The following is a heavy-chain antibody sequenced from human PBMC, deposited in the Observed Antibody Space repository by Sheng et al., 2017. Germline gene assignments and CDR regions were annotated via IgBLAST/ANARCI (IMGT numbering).Heavy chain of an antibody. D-gene: IGHD4-17*01. CDR1: GFTFSGSW. CDR2: IRGDGSDK. V-gene: IGHV3-7*01. J-gene: IGHJ4*02. Sequence: EVQLVESGGGLVQPGGSLRLSCAVSGFTFSGSWMSWVRQAPGKGLEWVANIRGDGSDKYYVDSVKGRFAISRDNAKNSLSLQMNSLRAEDTAVYYCARVGNGDYIVDWGQGTLVTVSS. CDR3: ARVGNGDYIVD.